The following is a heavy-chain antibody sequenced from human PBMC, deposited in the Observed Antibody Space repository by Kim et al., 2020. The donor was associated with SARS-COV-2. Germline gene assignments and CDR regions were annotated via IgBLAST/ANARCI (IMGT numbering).Heavy chain of an antibody. CDR3: ARSPGSGSYYMWAFDI. Sequence: GGSLRLSCAASGFTFSSYAMHWVRQAPGKGLEWVAVISYDGSNKYYADSVKGRFTISRDNSKNTLYLQMNSLRAEDTAVYYCARSPGSGSYYMWAFDIWGQGTMVTVSS. J-gene: IGHJ3*02. V-gene: IGHV3-30*04. CDR1: GFTFSSYA. D-gene: IGHD3-10*01. CDR2: ISYDGSNK.